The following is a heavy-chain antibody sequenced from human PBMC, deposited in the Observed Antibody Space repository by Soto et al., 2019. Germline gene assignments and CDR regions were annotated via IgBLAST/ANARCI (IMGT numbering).Heavy chain of an antibody. Sequence: QVQLVQSGAEVKKPGSSVKVSCKASGDSFSAHAVSWVRQAPGQGLEWMGAIIPIFGTRHYAQKFQGRVTITAEKSTSTAYMELSSLRSEDTAIYYCARDSGYDFWSGSFRVHYFDYWGQGTLVNVSS. D-gene: IGHD3-3*01. CDR1: GDSFSAHA. CDR3: ARDSGYDFWSGSFRVHYFDY. CDR2: IIPIFGTR. J-gene: IGHJ4*02. V-gene: IGHV1-69*06.